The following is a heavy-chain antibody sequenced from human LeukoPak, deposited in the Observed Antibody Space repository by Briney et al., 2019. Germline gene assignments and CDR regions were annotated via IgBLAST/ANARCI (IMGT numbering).Heavy chain of an antibody. CDR2: IKQDGGEN. CDR1: GFTFSTYW. V-gene: IGHV3-7*01. D-gene: IGHD3/OR15-3a*01. J-gene: IGHJ4*02. CDR3: ARWGKPYYDFRCYSY. Sequence: GGSLRLSCAASGFTFSTYWMSWVRQAPGKGLEWVANIKQDGGENYYVDSVKGRFTISRDNAKSTLLLQMSALRTEDTAPYYCARWGKPYYDFRCYSYWGQGTLVTVSS.